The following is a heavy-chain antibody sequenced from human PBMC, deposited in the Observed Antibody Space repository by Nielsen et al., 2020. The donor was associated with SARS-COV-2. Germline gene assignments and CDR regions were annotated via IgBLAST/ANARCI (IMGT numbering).Heavy chain of an antibody. CDR1: GGSISSSSYY. J-gene: IGHJ5*02. Sequence: SETLSLTCTVFGGSISSSSYYWGWIRQPPGKGLEWIGSIYYSGSTYYNPSLKSRVTISVDTSKNQFSLKLSSVTAADTAVYYCARHRIYCSGGSCYSFWFDPWGQGTLVTVSS. D-gene: IGHD2-15*01. CDR2: IYYSGST. V-gene: IGHV4-39*01. CDR3: ARHRIYCSGGSCYSFWFDP.